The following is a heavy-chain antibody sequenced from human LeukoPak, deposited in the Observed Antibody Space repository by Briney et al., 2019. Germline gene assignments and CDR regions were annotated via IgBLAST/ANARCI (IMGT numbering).Heavy chain of an antibody. CDR3: ARHLGTGGYTFGLDP. V-gene: IGHV5-51*01. CDR1: GYSFTAYW. J-gene: IGHJ5*02. CDR2: VYPGDSDT. D-gene: IGHD5-18*01. Sequence: GESLKISCKASGYSFTAYWTGWVRQMPGKGLEWMGIVYPGDSDTRYSPSFQGQVTISADKSISTAYLQWSSLKASDTAIYYCARHLGTGGYTFGLDPWGQGTLVTVSS.